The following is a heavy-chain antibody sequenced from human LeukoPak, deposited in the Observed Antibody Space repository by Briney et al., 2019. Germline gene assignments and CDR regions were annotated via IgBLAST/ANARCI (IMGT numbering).Heavy chain of an antibody. V-gene: IGHV4-4*07. CDR3: ARGAGTTNFYYFYMDV. J-gene: IGHJ6*03. CDR2: IYSSGST. D-gene: IGHD1-7*01. Sequence: SETLSLTCTVSGGSISSYFWTWIRQPAGKGLECIGLIYSSGSTKYNPSLESRVTMSLDTAKSQFSLKLTSVTAADTAVYYCARGAGTTNFYYFYMDVWGKGTTVTVSS. CDR1: GGSISSYF.